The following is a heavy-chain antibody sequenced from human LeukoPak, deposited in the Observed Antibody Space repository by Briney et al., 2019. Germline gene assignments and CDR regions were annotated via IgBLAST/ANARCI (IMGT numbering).Heavy chain of an antibody. CDR3: ARGSLGATGT. D-gene: IGHD1-26*01. Sequence: SETLSLTSTVSGGSISSHYWSWIRQPPGKGLEWIGYIYYSGSTNYNPSLKSRVTISVDTSKNQLSLKLSSVTAADTAVYYCARGSLGATGTWGQGTLVTVSS. V-gene: IGHV4-59*11. CDR1: GGSISSHY. CDR2: IYYSGST. J-gene: IGHJ5*02.